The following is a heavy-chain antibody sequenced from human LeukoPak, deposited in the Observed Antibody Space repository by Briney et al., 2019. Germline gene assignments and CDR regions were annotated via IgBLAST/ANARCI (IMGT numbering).Heavy chain of an antibody. Sequence: SVKVSCKASGGTLSSYAISWVRQAPGQGLEWMGGIIPIFGTANYAQKFQGRVTITTDESTSTAYMELSSLRSEDTAAYYCAADIVVVPAAAYYMDVWGKGTTVTVSS. D-gene: IGHD2-2*01. V-gene: IGHV1-69*05. CDR1: GGTLSSYA. CDR3: AADIVVVPAAAYYMDV. J-gene: IGHJ6*03. CDR2: IIPIFGTA.